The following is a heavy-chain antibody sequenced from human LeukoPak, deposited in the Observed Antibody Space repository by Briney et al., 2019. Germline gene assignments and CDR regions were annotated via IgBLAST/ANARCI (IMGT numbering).Heavy chain of an antibody. CDR3: ARGYYNILTGYYVDY. Sequence: SETLSLTCTVSGGSISNYYWSWIRQPPGKGLEWIGYFSNSGSTDYNPSLKSRVTISVDTSKNQFSLKLSSVTAADTAVYYCARGYYNILTGYYVDYRGQGTLVTVSS. D-gene: IGHD3-9*01. J-gene: IGHJ4*02. CDR2: FSNSGST. V-gene: IGHV4-59*01. CDR1: GGSISNYY.